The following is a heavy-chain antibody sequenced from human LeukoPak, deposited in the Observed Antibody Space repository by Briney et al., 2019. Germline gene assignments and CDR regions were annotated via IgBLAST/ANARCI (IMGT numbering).Heavy chain of an antibody. J-gene: IGHJ5*02. CDR2: INHSGST. CDR3: ARGPGSGSYFAWFDH. Sequence: KSSETLSLTCAVYGGSFRGVYGSWIRHPPGKGREGMGEINHSGSTNYNPSLKSRVTVSVDTSKNQFSLKLSSVTAADTAVYYCARGPGSGSYFAWFDHWGQGTPVTVSS. D-gene: IGHD3-10*01. CDR1: GGSFRGVY. V-gene: IGHV4-34*01.